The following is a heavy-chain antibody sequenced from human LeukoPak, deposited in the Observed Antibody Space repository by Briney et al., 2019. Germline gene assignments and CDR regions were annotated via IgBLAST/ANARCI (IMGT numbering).Heavy chain of an antibody. D-gene: IGHD3-10*01. CDR1: GLSISGYF. CDR3: ARYGITIVRGGKYYFDC. CDR2: VHYSGST. V-gene: IGHV4-59*08. J-gene: IGHJ4*02. Sequence: PSETLSLTCTVSGLSISGYFWSWLRQPPGKRLEWIGYVHYSGSTNYNPSLNSRVTISVDTSKNQFSLGLRSVTAEDTAVYYCARYGITIVRGGKYYFDCWGQGTLVTVSS.